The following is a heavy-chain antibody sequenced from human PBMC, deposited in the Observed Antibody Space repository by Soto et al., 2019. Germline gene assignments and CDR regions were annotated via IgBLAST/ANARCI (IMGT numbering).Heavy chain of an antibody. CDR3: AGGLVAAAGTEFGY. CDR2: IYYSGST. Sequence: SETLSLTCTVSGGSISSYYWSWIRQPPGKGLEWIGYIYYSGSTNYNPSLKSRVTISVDTSKSQFSLKLSSVTAADTAVYYCAGGLVAAAGTEFGYWGQGTLVTVSS. J-gene: IGHJ4*02. CDR1: GGSISSYY. V-gene: IGHV4-59*01. D-gene: IGHD6-13*01.